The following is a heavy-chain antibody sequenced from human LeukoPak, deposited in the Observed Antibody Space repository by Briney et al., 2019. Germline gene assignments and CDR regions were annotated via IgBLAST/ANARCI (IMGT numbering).Heavy chain of an antibody. CDR2: IYYSGST. V-gene: IGHV4-59*08. J-gene: IGHJ5*02. CDR3: ARLLFYRQQLVQGGWFDP. Sequence: PSETLSLTCTVSGGSISSYYWSWLRQPPGKGLEWIGYIYYSGSTNYNPSLKSRVTISVDTSKNQFSLKLSSVTAADTAVYYCARLLFYRQQLVQGGWFDPWGQGTLVTVSS. D-gene: IGHD6-13*01. CDR1: GGSISSYY.